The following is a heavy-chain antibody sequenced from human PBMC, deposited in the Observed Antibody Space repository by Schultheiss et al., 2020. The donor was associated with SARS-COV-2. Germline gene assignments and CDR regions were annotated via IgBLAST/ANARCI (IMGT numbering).Heavy chain of an antibody. CDR3: ARTPPYYDILTGYYSGWFDY. CDR1: GFTFSSYA. Sequence: GGSLRLSCAASGFTFSSYAMSWVRQAPGKGLEWVSAISGSGGSTYYADSVKGRFTISRDNSKNTLYLQMNSLRAEDTAVYYCARTPPYYDILTGYYSGWFDYWGQGTLVTVSS. V-gene: IGHV3-23*01. J-gene: IGHJ4*02. CDR2: ISGSGGST. D-gene: IGHD3-9*01.